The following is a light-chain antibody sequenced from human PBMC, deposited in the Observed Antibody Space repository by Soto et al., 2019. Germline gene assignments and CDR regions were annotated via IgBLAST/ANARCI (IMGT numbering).Light chain of an antibody. CDR2: AAS. Sequence: DIQMTQSPSSVSASVGDRVTITCRASQGIGSWLAWYQQKPAKAPKLLIYAASSLQSGVPSRFSGSGSGTDFTLTISSLQPEDFATYYCQQANSFPLTFGGGTKVEIK. CDR1: QGIGSW. V-gene: IGKV1D-12*01. J-gene: IGKJ4*01. CDR3: QQANSFPLT.